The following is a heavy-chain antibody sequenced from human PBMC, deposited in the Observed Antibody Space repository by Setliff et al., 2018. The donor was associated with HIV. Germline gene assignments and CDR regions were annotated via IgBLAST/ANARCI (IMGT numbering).Heavy chain of an antibody. CDR1: GDTFSNYV. Sequence: SVKVSCKASGDTFSNYVINWVRQAPGQGLQWMGGIVPVFGTSNYAQRFHNRVTITADESTSTAFMELSNLRSDDTAVYYCARDYRTTDILSSGYMDVWGKGTTVTVSS. J-gene: IGHJ6*03. D-gene: IGHD3-9*01. V-gene: IGHV1-69*13. CDR3: ARDYRTTDILSSGYMDV. CDR2: IVPVFGTS.